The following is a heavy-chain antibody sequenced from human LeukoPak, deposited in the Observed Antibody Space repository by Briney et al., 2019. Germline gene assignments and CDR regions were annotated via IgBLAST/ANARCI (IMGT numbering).Heavy chain of an antibody. V-gene: IGHV3-9*03. J-gene: IGHJ4*02. CDR2: INWNSDTI. D-gene: IGHD3-10*01. CDR1: GFTFDDYA. Sequence: GRSLRLSCAASGFTFDDYAMHWVRQAPGKVLEWVSGINWNSDTIRYADSVKGRFTISRDNAKSSLYLQMNSLRTDDMALYYCVKSPRGAVWYYFDYWGQGTLVTVSS. CDR3: VKSPRGAVWYYFDY.